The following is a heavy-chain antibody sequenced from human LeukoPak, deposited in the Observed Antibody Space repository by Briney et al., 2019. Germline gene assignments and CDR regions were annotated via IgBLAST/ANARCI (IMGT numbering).Heavy chain of an antibody. D-gene: IGHD6-13*01. J-gene: IGHJ4*02. V-gene: IGHV4-59*11. CDR1: GGPIDRHY. CDR2: VFYPGST. CDR3: ASRPAGSTWYGVFDY. Sequence: SETLSLTCTVSGGPIDRHYWSWIRQPPGKGLEWIGYVFYPGSTNYNPSLKSRVTMSLDTSRDQFSLRLTSVTAADTAISYCASRPAGSTWYGVFDYWSQGTLVTVSS.